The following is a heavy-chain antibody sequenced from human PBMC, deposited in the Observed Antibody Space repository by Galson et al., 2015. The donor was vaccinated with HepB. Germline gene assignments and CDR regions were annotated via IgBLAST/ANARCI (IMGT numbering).Heavy chain of an antibody. CDR2: IKSKTDGGTT. CDR3: TTLYYYDSSGYYYYYYGMDV. Sequence: SLRLSCAASGFTFSNAWMSWVRQAPGKGLEWVGRIKSKTDGGTTDYAAPVKGRFTISRDDSKNTLYLQMNSLKTEDTAVYYCTTLYYYDSSGYYYYYYGMDVWGQGTTVTVSS. V-gene: IGHV3-15*01. J-gene: IGHJ6*02. CDR1: GFTFSNAW. D-gene: IGHD3-22*01.